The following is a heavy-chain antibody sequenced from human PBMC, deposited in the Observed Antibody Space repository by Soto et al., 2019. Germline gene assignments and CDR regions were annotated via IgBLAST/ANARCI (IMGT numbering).Heavy chain of an antibody. Sequence: QLQLQESGPGLVKPSETLSLTCTVSGGSISSSSYYWGWTRQPPGKGLEWIGIIYYSGSTYHNPSLKSRVTFPADTSKNQCSLKLSSVPAADTAVYYCARGSDILTGPTDYWGQGTLVTVSS. V-gene: IGHV4-39*01. D-gene: IGHD3-9*01. CDR2: IYYSGST. CDR1: GGSISSSSYY. CDR3: ARGSDILTGPTDY. J-gene: IGHJ4*02.